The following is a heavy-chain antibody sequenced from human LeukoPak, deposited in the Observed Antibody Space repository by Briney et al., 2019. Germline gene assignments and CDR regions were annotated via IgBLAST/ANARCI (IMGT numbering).Heavy chain of an antibody. CDR1: GGSISSYY. V-gene: IGHV4-59*08. J-gene: IGHJ3*02. CDR3: ARRHVVGGTFAFDI. CDR2: IYYSGST. D-gene: IGHD1-26*01. Sequence: SSETLSLTCTVSGGSISSYYWGWIRQPPGKGLEWIGYIYYSGSTNYNPSLKSRVTISVDTSKNQFSLKLNSVTAADTAVYYCARRHVVGGTFAFDIWGQGTMVTVSS.